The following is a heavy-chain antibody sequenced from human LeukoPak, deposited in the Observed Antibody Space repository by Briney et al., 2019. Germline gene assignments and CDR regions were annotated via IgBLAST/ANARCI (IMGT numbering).Heavy chain of an antibody. CDR2: IIPIFGTA. CDR1: GGTFSSYA. J-gene: IGHJ4*02. Sequence: GASVKVSCKASGGTFSSYAISWVRQAPGQGLEWMGGIIPIFGTANYAQKFQGRVTITADKSTSTAYMELSSLRSEDTAVYYCARDLPTGSSGHPTGWGQGTLVSVSS. V-gene: IGHV1-69*06. CDR3: ARDLPTGSSGHPTG. D-gene: IGHD3-22*01.